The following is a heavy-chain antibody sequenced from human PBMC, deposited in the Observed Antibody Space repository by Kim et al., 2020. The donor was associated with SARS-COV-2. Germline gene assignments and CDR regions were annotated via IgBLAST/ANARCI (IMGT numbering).Heavy chain of an antibody. CDR2: ISDSGGST. Sequence: GGSLRLSCAASGFTFSSYAMSWVRQAPGKGLEWVSAISDSGGSTYYADSVKGRFTISRDNSKNTLYLQMNSLRAEDTAVYYCARPKGYCSSTSCPYYYYGMDVGGQGTTVTVSS. V-gene: IGHV3-23*01. CDR1: GFTFSSYA. J-gene: IGHJ6*02. CDR3: ARPKGYCSSTSCPYYYYGMDV. D-gene: IGHD2-2*01.